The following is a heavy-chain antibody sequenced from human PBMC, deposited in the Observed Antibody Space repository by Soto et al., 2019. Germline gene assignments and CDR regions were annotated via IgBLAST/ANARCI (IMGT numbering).Heavy chain of an antibody. D-gene: IGHD2-15*01. J-gene: IGHJ2*01. V-gene: IGHV3-21*01. CDR3: ARVCGYCSGDAGGYFDL. Sequence: EVQLVESGGGLVKPGGSLRLSRAASGFTFSSYSMNWVRQAPGQGLEWVSSISSSSSYIYYADSVKGRFTIYRDNAKNSLYLQMNSLRAEDTAVYYCARVCGYCSGDAGGYFDLWGRGTLVTVSS. CDR2: ISSSSSYI. CDR1: GFTFSSYS.